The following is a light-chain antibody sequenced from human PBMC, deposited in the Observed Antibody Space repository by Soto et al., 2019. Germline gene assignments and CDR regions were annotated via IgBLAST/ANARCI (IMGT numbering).Light chain of an antibody. CDR1: QDISNY. J-gene: IGKJ4*01. V-gene: IGKV1-33*01. CDR3: QQYDNLPT. Sequence: DIQMTQSPSSLSASVGDRVTIACQASQDISNYLNWYQQKPGKAPKLLIYDASNLETGVPSRFSGSGSGTDFTFTTSSLQPEDIATYYCQQYDNLPTFGGGTKVDI. CDR2: DAS.